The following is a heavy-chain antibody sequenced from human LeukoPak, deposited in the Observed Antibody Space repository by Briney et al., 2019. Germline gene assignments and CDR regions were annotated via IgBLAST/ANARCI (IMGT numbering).Heavy chain of an antibody. CDR3: ARGSSSWYLNWFDP. CDR2: INWNGGST. D-gene: IGHD6-13*01. Sequence: GGSLRLSCAASGFTFDDYGMSWVRQAPGKGLEWVSGINWNGGSTGYADSVKGRFTISRDNAKNSLYLQMNSLRAEDTALYHCARGSSSWYLNWFDPWGQGTLVTVSS. CDR1: GFTFDDYG. J-gene: IGHJ5*02. V-gene: IGHV3-20*01.